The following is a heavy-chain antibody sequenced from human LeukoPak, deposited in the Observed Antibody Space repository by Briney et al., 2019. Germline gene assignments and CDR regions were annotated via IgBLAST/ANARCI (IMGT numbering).Heavy chain of an antibody. CDR3: ASPLRLGSGSYYNY. D-gene: IGHD3-10*01. Sequence: GGSLRLSCAASGFTFSSYGMHWVRQAPGKGLEWVSSISSSSSYIYYADSVKGRFTISRDNAKNSLYLQMNSLRAEDTAVYYCASPLRLGSGSYYNYWGQGTLVTVSS. V-gene: IGHV3-21*01. CDR1: GFTFSSYG. CDR2: ISSSSSYI. J-gene: IGHJ4*02.